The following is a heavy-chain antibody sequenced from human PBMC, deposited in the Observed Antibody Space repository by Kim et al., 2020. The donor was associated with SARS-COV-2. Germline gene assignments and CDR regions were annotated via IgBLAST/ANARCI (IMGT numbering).Heavy chain of an antibody. CDR3: ARTSGSGSRYFDY. V-gene: IGHV4-59*01. J-gene: IGHJ4*02. Sequence: YNPARKSQGTISVDTSKNQCSLELSSVTAADTALYYCARTSGSGSRYFDYWGQGALVTVSS. D-gene: IGHD3-10*01.